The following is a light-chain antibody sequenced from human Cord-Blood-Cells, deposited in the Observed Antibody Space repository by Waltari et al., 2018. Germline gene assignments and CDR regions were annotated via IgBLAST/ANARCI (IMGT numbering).Light chain of an antibody. CDR1: RSVLYSSNNKNY. CDR3: QQYYSTPYT. J-gene: IGKJ2*01. CDR2: WAS. V-gene: IGKV4-1*01. Sequence: DIVMSQSPDSLAVSLCGRATIHCKSRRSVLYSSNNKNYLAWYQQKPGQPPKRLIYWASTRESGVPDRFSGSGSGTDFTLTISSLQAEDVAVYYCQQYYSTPYTFGQGTKLEIK.